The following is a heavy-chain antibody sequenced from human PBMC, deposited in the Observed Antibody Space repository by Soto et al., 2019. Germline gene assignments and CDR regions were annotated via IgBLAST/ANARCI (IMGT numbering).Heavy chain of an antibody. CDR1: GYTFTSYG. D-gene: IGHD6-19*01. Sequence: ASVKVSCKASGYTFTSYGISWVRQAPGQGLEWMGWISAYNGNTNYAQKLQGRVTMTTDTSTSTAYMELRSLRSGDTAVYYCARVFGRAVAGTFEDWFDPWGQGTLVTVSS. V-gene: IGHV1-18*01. CDR2: ISAYNGNT. CDR3: ARVFGRAVAGTFEDWFDP. J-gene: IGHJ5*02.